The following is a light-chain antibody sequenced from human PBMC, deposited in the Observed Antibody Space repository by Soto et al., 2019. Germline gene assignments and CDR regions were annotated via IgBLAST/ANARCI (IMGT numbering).Light chain of an antibody. CDR2: LDSDGSH. CDR3: QTWGTGIHVV. J-gene: IGLJ2*01. Sequence: QPVLTQSPSASASLGASVTLTCTLSSGHSSYAIAWHQQQPEKGPRYLMKLDSDGSHTKGDAIPDRLSGSSSGAERYLTISSLQSEEEADYYCQTWGTGIHVVFGGGTKLTVL. CDR1: SGHSSYA. V-gene: IGLV4-69*01.